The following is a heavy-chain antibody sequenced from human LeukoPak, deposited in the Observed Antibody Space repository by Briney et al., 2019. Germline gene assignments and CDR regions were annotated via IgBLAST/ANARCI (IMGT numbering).Heavy chain of an antibody. CDR1: GGSISSYY. D-gene: IGHD1-14*01. V-gene: IGHV4-59*01. CDR2: IYYSGST. Sequence: KTSETLSLTCTVSGGSISSYYWSWIRQPPGKGLEWIGYIYYSGSTNYNPSLKSRVTISVDTSKNQFSLKLSSVTAADTAVYYCAREETGNFDYRGQGTLVTVSS. J-gene: IGHJ4*02. CDR3: AREETGNFDY.